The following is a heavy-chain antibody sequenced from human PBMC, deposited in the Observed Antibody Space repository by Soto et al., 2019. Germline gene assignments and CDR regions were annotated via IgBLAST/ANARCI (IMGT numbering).Heavy chain of an antibody. D-gene: IGHD2-2*01. Sequence: ASVKVSCKASGYTFTGYYMHWVRQAPGQGLEWMGWINPNSGGTNYAQKYQGWVTMTRDTSISTAYMDLSRLRSDDTAVYYCVRRPRLCRSTSCHSDYWGQGTLVTVSS. CDR3: VRRPRLCRSTSCHSDY. CDR1: GYTFTGYY. J-gene: IGHJ4*02. CDR2: INPNSGGT. V-gene: IGHV1-2*04.